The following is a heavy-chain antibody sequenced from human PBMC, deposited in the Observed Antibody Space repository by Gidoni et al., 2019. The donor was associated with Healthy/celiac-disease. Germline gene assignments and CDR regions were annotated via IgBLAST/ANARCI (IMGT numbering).Heavy chain of an antibody. V-gene: IGHV3-21*01. D-gene: IGHD4-17*01. J-gene: IGHJ2*01. Sequence: EVQLVESGGGLVKPGGSLRLSCAASGFTFSSYSMNWVRQAPGKGLEWVSSISSSSSYIYYADSVKGRFTISRDNAKNSLYLQMNSLRAEDTAVYYCAIPPTTVVTPVGWYFDLWGRGTLVTVSS. CDR2: ISSSSSYI. CDR3: AIPPTTVVTPVGWYFDL. CDR1: GFTFSSYS.